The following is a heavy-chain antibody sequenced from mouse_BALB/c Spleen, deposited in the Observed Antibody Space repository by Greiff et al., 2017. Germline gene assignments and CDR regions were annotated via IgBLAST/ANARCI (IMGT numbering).Heavy chain of an antibody. CDR3: ARAGGRRLYWYFDV. D-gene: IGHD3-3*01. CDR2: IWGDGST. V-gene: IGHV2-6-7*01. Sequence: QVQLQESGPGLVAPSQSLSITCTVSGFSLTGYGVNWVRQPPGKGLEWLGMIWGDGSTDYNSALKSRLSISKDNSKSQVFLKMNSLQTDDTARYYCARAGGRRLYWYFDVWGAGTTVTVSS. J-gene: IGHJ1*01. CDR1: GFSLTGYG.